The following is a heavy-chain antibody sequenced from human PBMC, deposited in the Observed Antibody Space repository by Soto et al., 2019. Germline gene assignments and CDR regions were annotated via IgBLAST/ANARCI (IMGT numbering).Heavy chain of an antibody. CDR1: GFTFYNYE. V-gene: IGHV3-48*03. J-gene: IGHJ4*02. D-gene: IGHD5-12*01. Sequence: GGSLRLSCAASGFTFYNYEMNWVRQAPGKGLEWVSYISSVGSTIYYADSVKGRFTISRDNAKNSLFLQMNSLRAEDTAVYYCAKEATNINNFHYWGQGTLVTVSS. CDR2: ISSVGSTI. CDR3: AKEATNINNFHY.